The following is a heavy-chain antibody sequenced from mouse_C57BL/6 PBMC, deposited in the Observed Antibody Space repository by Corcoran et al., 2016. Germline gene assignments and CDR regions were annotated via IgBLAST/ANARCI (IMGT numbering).Heavy chain of an antibody. CDR3: ARRGVTGPYFDY. J-gene: IGHJ2*01. V-gene: IGHV1-81*01. Sequence: QVQLQQSGAELARPGASVKLSCKASGYTFTSYGISWVKQRTGQGLEWIGEIYPRSGNTYYNEKFKGKATLTADKSSSTAYMELRSLTSEDTAVYYCARRGVTGPYFDYWGQGTTLTVSS. D-gene: IGHD2-1*01. CDR2: IYPRSGNT. CDR1: GYTFTSYG.